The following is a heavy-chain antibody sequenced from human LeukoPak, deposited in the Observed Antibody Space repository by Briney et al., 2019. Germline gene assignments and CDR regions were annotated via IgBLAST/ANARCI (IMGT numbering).Heavy chain of an antibody. CDR2: IRYDGSNK. V-gene: IGHV3-30*02. Sequence: PGGSLRPSCAASGFTFSSYGMHWVRQAPGKGLEWVAFIRYDGSNKYYADSVKGRFTISRDNSKNTLYLQMNSLRAEDTAVYYCAKDCCGYSYGSNFDYWGQGTLVTVSS. CDR1: GFTFSSYG. CDR3: AKDCCGYSYGSNFDY. J-gene: IGHJ4*02. D-gene: IGHD5-18*01.